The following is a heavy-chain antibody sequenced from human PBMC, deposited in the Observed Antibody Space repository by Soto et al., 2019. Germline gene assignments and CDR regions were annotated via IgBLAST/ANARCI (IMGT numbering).Heavy chain of an antibody. V-gene: IGHV5-51*01. Sequence: PGESLKISCKGSGYSFTSYWIGWVRQMPGKGLEWMGIIYPGDSDTRYSPSFQGQVTISADKSISTAYLQWSSLKASDTAMYYCARHYRIRASNNWFDPWGQGTLVTVSS. J-gene: IGHJ5*02. CDR3: ARHYRIRASNNWFDP. CDR2: IYPGDSDT. CDR1: GYSFTSYW.